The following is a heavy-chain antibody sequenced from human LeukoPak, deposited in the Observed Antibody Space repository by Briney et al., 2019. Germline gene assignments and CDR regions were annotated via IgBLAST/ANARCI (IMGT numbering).Heavy chain of an antibody. CDR2: INHSGST. CDR1: GGSFSGYY. Sequence: SETLSLTYAVYGGSFSGYYWSWIRQPPGKGLEWIGEINHSGSTNYNPALKSRVTISVDTSKNQFSLQLNSVTPEDTAVYYCARTFVSYVWGSYFYSDYYMDVWGKGTTVTVSS. CDR3: ARTFVSYVWGSYFYSDYYMDV. V-gene: IGHV4-34*01. J-gene: IGHJ6*03. D-gene: IGHD3-16*01.